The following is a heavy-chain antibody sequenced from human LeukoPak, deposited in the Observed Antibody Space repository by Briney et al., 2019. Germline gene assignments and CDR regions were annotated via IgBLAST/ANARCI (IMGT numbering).Heavy chain of an antibody. J-gene: IGHJ3*02. Sequence: QPGGSLRLSCAASGFTFSSYAMSWVRQAPGKGLEWVSAISGSGSSTYYADSVKGRFTISRDNSKNTLYLQMNSLRAEDTAVYYCAKAVAGPPHAFGIWGQGTMVTVSS. CDR2: ISGSGSST. CDR3: AKAVAGPPHAFGI. D-gene: IGHD6-19*01. CDR1: GFTFSSYA. V-gene: IGHV3-23*01.